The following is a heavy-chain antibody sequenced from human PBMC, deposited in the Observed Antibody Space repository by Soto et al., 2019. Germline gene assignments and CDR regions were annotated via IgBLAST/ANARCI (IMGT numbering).Heavy chain of an antibody. CDR2: INHSERA. J-gene: IGHJ4*02. V-gene: IGHV4-34*01. CDR1: GGSFSGYY. CDR3: ARGLSMKVVVQSDAPDKCYFDS. Sequence: SETLSLTCAVFGGSFSGYYWTWIRQSPVKGLEWIGEINHSERANYDPSLKSRIAISVDTSKNQFFLKMTSVTAADSAIYYCARGLSMKVVVQSDAPDKCYFDSWSQGTLVTVSS. D-gene: IGHD3-22*01.